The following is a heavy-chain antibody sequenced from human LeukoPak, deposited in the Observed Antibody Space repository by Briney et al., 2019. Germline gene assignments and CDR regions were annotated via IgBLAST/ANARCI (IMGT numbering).Heavy chain of an antibody. J-gene: IGHJ4*02. CDR2: TSGSGGNT. Sequence: GGSLRLSCAASGFTFSTYAMSWVRQAPGKGLEWVSGTSGSGGNTCYADSVKGRFTISKDHSKNTLFLQMNGLRAEDTAIYYCAEGGRSSIVGGIYFDYWGQGILVTVSS. V-gene: IGHV3-23*01. CDR1: GFTFSTYA. CDR3: AEGGRSSIVGGIYFDY. D-gene: IGHD1-26*01.